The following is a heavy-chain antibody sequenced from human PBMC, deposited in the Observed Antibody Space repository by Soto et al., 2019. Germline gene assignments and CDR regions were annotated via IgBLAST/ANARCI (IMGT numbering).Heavy chain of an antibody. Sequence: SETLSLTCAVYGGSFSGYYWSWIRQPPGKGLEWIGEINHSGSTNYNPSLKSRVTISVDTSKNQFSLKLSSVTAADTAVYYCARSGSYGSDFDHWGQGTLVTVSS. V-gene: IGHV4-34*01. D-gene: IGHD5-18*01. CDR3: ARSGSYGSDFDH. CDR2: INHSGST. CDR1: GGSFSGYY. J-gene: IGHJ4*02.